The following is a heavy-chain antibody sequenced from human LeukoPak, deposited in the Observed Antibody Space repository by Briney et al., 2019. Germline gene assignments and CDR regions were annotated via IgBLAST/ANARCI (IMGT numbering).Heavy chain of an antibody. V-gene: IGHV1-69*13. CDR3: ARAILTGYYNWFDP. CDR2: IIPIFGTA. J-gene: IGHJ5*02. D-gene: IGHD3-9*01. CDR1: GGTFSSYA. Sequence: SVKVSCEASGGTFSSYAISWVRQAPGQGLEWMGGIIPIFGTANYAQKFQGRVTITADESTSTAYMELSSLRSEDAAVYYCARAILTGYYNWFDPWGQGTLVTVSS.